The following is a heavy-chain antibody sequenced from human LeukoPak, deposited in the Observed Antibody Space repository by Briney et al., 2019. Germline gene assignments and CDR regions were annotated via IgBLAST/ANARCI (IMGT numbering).Heavy chain of an antibody. V-gene: IGHV3-74*01. CDR1: GFTFSSYG. D-gene: IGHD3-10*01. Sequence: PGGSLRPSCAASGFTFSSYGMHWVRQAPGKGLVWVSRINGDGSSTGYADSVKGRFTISRDNAKNTLYLQMNSLRAEDTAVYYCARDTYYYGSREHPLDYWGQGTLVTVSS. J-gene: IGHJ4*02. CDR3: ARDTYYYGSREHPLDY. CDR2: INGDGSST.